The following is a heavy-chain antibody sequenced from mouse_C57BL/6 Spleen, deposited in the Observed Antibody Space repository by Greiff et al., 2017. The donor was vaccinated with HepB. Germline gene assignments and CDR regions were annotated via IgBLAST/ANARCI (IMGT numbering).Heavy chain of an antibody. CDR3: VRHAQPGYGDAMDY. CDR1: GFSFNTYA. V-gene: IGHV10-1*01. J-gene: IGHJ4*01. Sequence: EVQLQASGGGLVQPKGSLKLSCAASGFSFNTYAMNWVRQAPGKGLEWVARIRSKSNNYATYYTDSVKERFTISRDDSESMLYLQMNNLKTEDTAMDYCVRHAQPGYGDAMDYWGQGTSVTVSS. D-gene: IGHD3-2*02. CDR2: IRSKSNNYAT.